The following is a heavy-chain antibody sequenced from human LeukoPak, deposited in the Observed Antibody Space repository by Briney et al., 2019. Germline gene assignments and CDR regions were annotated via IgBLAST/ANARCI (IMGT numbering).Heavy chain of an antibody. D-gene: IGHD2-15*01. V-gene: IGHV1-46*04. J-gene: IGHJ3*02. CDR3: AIGYCRGGSCDDEPGDAFDI. CDR1: GYTFTTHY. Sequence: ASVKVSCKASGYTFTTHYMHWVRQAPGQGLEWVGVINPSGLWSSSAQQLQGRVTMTRDMSTSTVYMELSSLRSEDTAVYYCAIGYCRGGSCDDEPGDAFDIWGQGTMVAVSS. CDR2: INPSGLWS.